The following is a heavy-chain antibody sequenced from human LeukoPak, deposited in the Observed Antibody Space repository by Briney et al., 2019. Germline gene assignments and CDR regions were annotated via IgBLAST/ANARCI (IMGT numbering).Heavy chain of an antibody. CDR1: GFTFSSYS. D-gene: IGHD2-2*01. V-gene: IGHV3-21*01. Sequence: KTGGSLRLSCAASGFTFSSYSMNWVRQAPGKGLEWVSSISSSSSYIYYADSVKGRFTISRDNAKNSLYLQMNSLRAEDTAVYYCARGRKYEQKKVRTVPAAMDVWGQGTTVTVSS. CDR2: ISSSSSYI. CDR3: ARGRKYEQKKVRTVPAAMDV. J-gene: IGHJ6*02.